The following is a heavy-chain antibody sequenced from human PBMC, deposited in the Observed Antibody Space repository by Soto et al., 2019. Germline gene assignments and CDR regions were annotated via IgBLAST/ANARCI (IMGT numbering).Heavy chain of an antibody. CDR1: GFTFSSYG. CDR3: AKANIEAAGPAALDI. J-gene: IGHJ3*02. Sequence: GGSLRLSCAASGFTFSSYGMHWVRQAPGKGLEWVAVISYDGSIEYYADSVKGRSTISRANSMHTLYLQMNSLRAEDTAVYYCAKANIEAAGPAALDIWGRGTLVTVSS. V-gene: IGHV3-30*18. CDR2: ISYDGSIE. D-gene: IGHD6-13*01.